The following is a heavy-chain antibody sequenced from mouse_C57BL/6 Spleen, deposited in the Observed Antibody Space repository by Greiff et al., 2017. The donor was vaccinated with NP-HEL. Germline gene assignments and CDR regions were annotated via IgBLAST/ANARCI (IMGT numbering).Heavy chain of an antibody. V-gene: IGHV1-39*01. D-gene: IGHD1-1*01. J-gene: IGHJ1*03. CDR3: ARSYYGSRYWYFDV. Sequence: VHVKQSGPELVKPGASVKISCKASGYSFTDYNMNWVKQSNGKSLEWIGVINPNYGTTSYNQKFKGKATLTVDQSSSTAYMQLNSLTSEDSAVYYCARSYYGSRYWYFDVWGTGTTVTVSS. CDR2: INPNYGTT. CDR1: GYSFTDYN.